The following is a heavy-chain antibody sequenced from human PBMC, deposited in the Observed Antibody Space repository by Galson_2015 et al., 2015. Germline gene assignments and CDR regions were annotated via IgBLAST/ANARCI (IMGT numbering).Heavy chain of an antibody. CDR3: AKDGSYYYYYGMDV. CDR1: GFTFSSYG. V-gene: IGHV3-30*18. D-gene: IGHD3-10*01. J-gene: IGHJ6*02. CDR2: ISYDGSNK. Sequence: SLRLSCAASGFTFSSYGMHWVRQAPGKGLEWVAVISYDGSNKYYADSVKGRFTISRDNSKNTLYLQMNSLRAEDTAVYYCAKDGSYYYYYGMDVWGQGTTVTVSS.